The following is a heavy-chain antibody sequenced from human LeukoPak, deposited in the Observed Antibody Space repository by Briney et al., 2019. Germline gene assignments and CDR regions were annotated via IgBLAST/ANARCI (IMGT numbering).Heavy chain of an antibody. Sequence: GGSLRLSCAASGFTFSGFGMHWVRQAPGKGLEWVAVISYDESKKYYADSVKGRFTISRDNSKNTVFLQMNSLRAEDTAVYYCAKDLRIAAGGTVSEIDNWGQGTLVTVSS. D-gene: IGHD6-13*01. CDR1: GFTFSGFG. V-gene: IGHV3-30*18. J-gene: IGHJ4*02. CDR2: ISYDESKK. CDR3: AKDLRIAAGGTVSEIDN.